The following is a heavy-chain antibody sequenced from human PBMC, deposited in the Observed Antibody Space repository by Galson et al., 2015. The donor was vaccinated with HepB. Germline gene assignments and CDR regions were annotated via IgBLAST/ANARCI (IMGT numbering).Heavy chain of an antibody. Sequence: PALVKPTQTLTLTCTVSGFSLDNARVGVGWIRQPPGKALEWLAHIFSNDEESYNKSLKNRLPISRDTSKSPVGLTMANVDPVDTATYYCARTFTSATGNNYFDPWGQGTLVTVFS. CDR1: GFSLDNARVG. V-gene: IGHV2-26*01. CDR3: ARTFTSATGNNYFDP. CDR2: IFSNDEE. J-gene: IGHJ5*02. D-gene: IGHD3-16*01.